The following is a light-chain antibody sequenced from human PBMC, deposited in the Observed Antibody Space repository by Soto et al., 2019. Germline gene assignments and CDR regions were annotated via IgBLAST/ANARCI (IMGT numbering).Light chain of an antibody. CDR2: DVT. Sequence: QSVLTQPASVSGSPGQSIAISCTGSSSDIGAYNYVSWYQHHPGKAPKLIIYDVTSRPSGVSSRFSGAKSGNAASLIISGLQPEDEADYYCSLYTSENTYVFGTGTKLTVL. V-gene: IGLV2-14*01. CDR1: SSDIGAYNY. J-gene: IGLJ1*01. CDR3: SLYTSENTYV.